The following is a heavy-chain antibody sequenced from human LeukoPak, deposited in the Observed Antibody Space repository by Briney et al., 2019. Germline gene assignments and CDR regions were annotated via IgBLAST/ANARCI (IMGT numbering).Heavy chain of an antibody. D-gene: IGHD3-10*01. CDR3: ARLYYYGSGSLNQPFDP. J-gene: IGHJ5*02. V-gene: IGHV4-39*07. CDR1: GGSISSSSYY. CDR2: IYYSGST. Sequence: SETLSLTCTVSGGSISSSSYYWGWIRQPPGKGLEWIGSIYYSGSTYYNPSLKSRVTISVDTSKNQFSLKLSSVTAADTAVYYCARLYYYGSGSLNQPFDPWGQGTLVTVSS.